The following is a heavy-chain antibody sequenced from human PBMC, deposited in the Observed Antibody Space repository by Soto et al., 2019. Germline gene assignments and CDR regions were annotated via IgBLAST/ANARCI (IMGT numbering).Heavy chain of an antibody. J-gene: IGHJ5*02. CDR3: ARGLGGIVGGAWFDP. Sequence: QVQLQESGPGLVKSSETLSLTCTVSGGSISSYYWSWIRQPPGKGLEWIGYIYYSGSTDYKPSLKSRVTISVDTSKNQFSLKLTSVTAADTAVYYCARGLGGIVGGAWFDPWGQGTLVTVSS. CDR2: IYYSGST. CDR1: GGSISSYY. V-gene: IGHV4-59*01. D-gene: IGHD1-26*01.